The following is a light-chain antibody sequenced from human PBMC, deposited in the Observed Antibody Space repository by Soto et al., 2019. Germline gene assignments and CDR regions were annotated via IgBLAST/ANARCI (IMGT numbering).Light chain of an antibody. V-gene: IGKV2-28*01. CDR2: LGS. J-gene: IGKJ4*01. CDR3: KQALQTLT. Sequence: DIVMTQSPLSLPVTPGEPASISCRSSQSLLHSNGYNYLDWYLQKPGQSPQLLIYLGSNRASGVPDRFSGSGSGTDFTLIISRVEAADVGVYYCKQALQTLTFGGGTKVEIK. CDR1: QSLLHSNGYNY.